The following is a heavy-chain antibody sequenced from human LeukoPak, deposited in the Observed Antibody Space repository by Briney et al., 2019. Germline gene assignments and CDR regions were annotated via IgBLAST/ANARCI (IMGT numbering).Heavy chain of an antibody. CDR2: ISWNSGSI. D-gene: IGHD3-10*01. CDR1: GFTFDDYA. CDR3: AKERSGSPLFSGFDY. Sequence: GGSLRLSCAASGFTFDDYAMHWVRQAPGKGLEWVSSISWNSGSIGYADSVKGRFTISGDNAKNSLYLQMNSLRAEDMALYYCAKERSGSPLFSGFDYWGQGTLVTVSS. V-gene: IGHV3-9*03. J-gene: IGHJ4*02.